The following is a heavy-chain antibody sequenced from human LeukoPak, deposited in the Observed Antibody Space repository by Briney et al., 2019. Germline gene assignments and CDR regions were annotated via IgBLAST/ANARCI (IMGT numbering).Heavy chain of an antibody. Sequence: GXSLRLSCAASGFTFDDYGMHWVRQAPGKGLEWVAFIRYDGSNKYYADSVKARFTLSRDNSKNTMYLQMNTLRAEDTAVYYCATGYSSGWYGRLDYWGQGTLVTVSS. D-gene: IGHD6-19*01. J-gene: IGHJ4*02. V-gene: IGHV3-30*02. CDR3: ATGYSSGWYGRLDY. CDR2: IRYDGSNK. CDR1: GFTFDDYG.